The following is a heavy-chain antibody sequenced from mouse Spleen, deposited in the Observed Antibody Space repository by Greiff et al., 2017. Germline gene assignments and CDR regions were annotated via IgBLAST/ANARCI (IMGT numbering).Heavy chain of an antibody. V-gene: IGHV1-18*01. J-gene: IGHJ3*01. D-gene: IGHD1-1*01. Sequence: EVKLQESGPELVKPGASVKIPCKASGYTFTDYNMDWVKQSHGKSLEWIGDINPNNGGTIYNQKFKGKATLTVDKSSSTAYMELRSLTSEDTAVYYCARSGYGSSPPFAYWGQGTLVTVSA. CDR3: ARSGYGSSPPFAY. CDR2: INPNNGGT. CDR1: GYTFTDYN.